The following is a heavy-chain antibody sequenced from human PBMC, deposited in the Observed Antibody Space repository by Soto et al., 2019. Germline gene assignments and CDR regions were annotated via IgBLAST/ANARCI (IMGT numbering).Heavy chain of an antibody. Sequence: PSETQSLPCSVSADSISNLDYFSACILQPRGDALEYIGYSYKSATTYYNPSFGSRVAISGDTSKSQFSLNVTSVTAADTAVYFCARGRYCLTGRCFPNWFDSWGQGALVTVSS. CDR2: SYKSATT. CDR1: ADSISNLDYF. CDR3: ARGRYCLTGRCFPNWFDS. D-gene: IGHD7-27*01. V-gene: IGHV4-30-4*01. J-gene: IGHJ5*01.